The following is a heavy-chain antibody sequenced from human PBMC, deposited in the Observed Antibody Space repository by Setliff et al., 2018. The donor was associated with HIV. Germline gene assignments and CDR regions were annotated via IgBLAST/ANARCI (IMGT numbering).Heavy chain of an antibody. CDR3: GRDGDGYNYNYYYGMDV. D-gene: IGHD5-12*01. J-gene: IGHJ6*02. CDR2: IYYSGST. Sequence: LSLTCTVSGGSISSGDYYWTWVRQPPGKGLEWIGYIYYSGSTYYNPSLKSRVTISVDTSKNQFSMKMSSVTAADTAVYYCGRDGDGYNYNYYYGMDVWGQGTTVTSP. CDR1: GGSISSGDYY. V-gene: IGHV4-30-4*08.